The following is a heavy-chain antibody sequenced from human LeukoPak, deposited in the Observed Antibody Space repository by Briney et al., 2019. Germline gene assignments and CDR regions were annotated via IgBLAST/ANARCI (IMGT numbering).Heavy chain of an antibody. J-gene: IGHJ4*02. CDR1: GFTFSSYW. CDR2: INKDGSST. V-gene: IGHV3-74*01. Sequence: RAGGSLRLSCAASGFTFSSYWMHWVRQAPGKGLVWVSRINKDGSSTNCADSVKGRFTISRDNAKNTLYLQMNSLRAEDTAVYYCVSSLGGNDNWGQGTLVTVSS. CDR3: VSSLGGNDN.